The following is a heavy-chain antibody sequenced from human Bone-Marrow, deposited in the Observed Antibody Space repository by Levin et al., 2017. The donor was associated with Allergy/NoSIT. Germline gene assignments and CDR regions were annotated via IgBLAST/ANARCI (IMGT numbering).Heavy chain of an antibody. CDR1: GFTFSSYW. CDR2: INSDGSST. D-gene: IGHD6-19*01. CDR3: ARLISEQWLVEIQSGSKDY. Sequence: PGGSLRLSCAASGFTFSSYWMHWVRQAPGKGLVWVSRINSDGSSTSYADSVKGRFTISRDNAKNTLYLQMNSLRAEDTAVYYCARLISEQWLVEIQSGSKDYWGQGTLVTVSS. V-gene: IGHV3-74*01. J-gene: IGHJ4*02.